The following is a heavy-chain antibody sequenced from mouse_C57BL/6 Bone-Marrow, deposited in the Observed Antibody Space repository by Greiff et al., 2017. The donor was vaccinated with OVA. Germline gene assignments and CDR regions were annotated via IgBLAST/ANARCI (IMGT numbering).Heavy chain of an antibody. V-gene: IGHV1-63*01. Sequence: QVQLQQSGAELVRPGTSVKMSCKASGYTFTNYWIGWAKQRPGHGLEWIGDIYPGGGYTNYNEKFKGKATLTADKSSSTAYMQFSSLTSEDAAIYYCAREGYDYDFDYWGQGTTLTVSS. CDR2: IYPGGGYT. CDR3: AREGYDYDFDY. D-gene: IGHD2-4*01. J-gene: IGHJ2*01. CDR1: GYTFTNYW.